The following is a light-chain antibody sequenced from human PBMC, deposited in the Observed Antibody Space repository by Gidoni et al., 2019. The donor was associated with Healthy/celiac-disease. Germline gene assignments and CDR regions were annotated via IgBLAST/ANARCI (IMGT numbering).Light chain of an antibody. J-gene: IGKJ1*01. CDR3: QQYYSTAWT. CDR2: WAS. CDR1: QSVLYSSNNKNY. V-gene: IGKV4-1*01. Sequence: DIVMTQSPDSLAVSLGERANINCKSSQSVLYSSNNKNYLAWYQQKPGQHPKLLIYWASTRESGVPDRFSGSGSGTDFTLTISSLQAEDVAVYYCQQYYSTAWTFXXXTKVEIK.